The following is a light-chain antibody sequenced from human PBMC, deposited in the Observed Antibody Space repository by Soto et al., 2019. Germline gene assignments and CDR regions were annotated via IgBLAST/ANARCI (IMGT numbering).Light chain of an antibody. CDR1: QSVSSRY. J-gene: IGKJ5*01. V-gene: IGKV3-11*01. CDR3: QQRDNWPPIT. CDR2: DAS. Sequence: DIVMTQSPLSRPVTPGEPASISCRSSQSVSSRYLAWYQQKPGQAPRLLIYDASYRATGIPARFSGSGSGTDFTLTISSLEPEDFAVYYCQQRDNWPPITFGHGTRLEIK.